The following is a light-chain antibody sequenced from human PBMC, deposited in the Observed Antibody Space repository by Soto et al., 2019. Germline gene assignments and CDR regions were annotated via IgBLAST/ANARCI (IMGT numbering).Light chain of an antibody. Sequence: QAVVTQPPSASGTPGQRVTISCSGSSSNIGSKTVNWYQQLPGTAPKLLIYNNNQRPSGVPDRLSGSKSGTSASLAISGLQSEDEADYYCAAWDDSLNGYVFGTGTKLTVL. J-gene: IGLJ1*01. CDR3: AAWDDSLNGYV. CDR1: SSNIGSKT. CDR2: NNN. V-gene: IGLV1-44*01.